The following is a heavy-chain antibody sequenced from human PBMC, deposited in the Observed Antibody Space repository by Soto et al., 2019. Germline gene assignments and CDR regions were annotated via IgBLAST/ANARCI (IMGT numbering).Heavy chain of an antibody. CDR1: GFSFRINA. V-gene: IGHV3-23*01. CDR2: ISGDGTTT. D-gene: IGHD1-1*01. Sequence: PGGSLRLYGASSGFSFRINAMTWVRQPPGTGLEWDSIISGDGTTTYYEDSVKGRFTVYRDNSKNTLLLQLNSHSAEDTAIYYCVKDNNWHDPDWGQGTLVTVSS. CDR3: VKDNNWHDPD. J-gene: IGHJ4*02.